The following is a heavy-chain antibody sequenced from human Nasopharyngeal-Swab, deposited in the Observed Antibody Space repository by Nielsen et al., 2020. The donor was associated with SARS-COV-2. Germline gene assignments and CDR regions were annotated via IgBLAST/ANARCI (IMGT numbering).Heavy chain of an antibody. V-gene: IGHV3-9*01. J-gene: IGHJ6*02. CDR2: ISWNSGSI. Sequence: GGSLRLSCAASGFTFADYAMHWVRHAPGKGLEWVSGISWNSGSIGYADSVKGRFTISRDNAKNSLYLQMNSLRAEDTALYYCAKSRGALIAAADGYYYYGMDVWGQGTTVTVSS. CDR3: AKSRGALIAAADGYYYYGMDV. CDR1: GFTFADYA. D-gene: IGHD6-13*01.